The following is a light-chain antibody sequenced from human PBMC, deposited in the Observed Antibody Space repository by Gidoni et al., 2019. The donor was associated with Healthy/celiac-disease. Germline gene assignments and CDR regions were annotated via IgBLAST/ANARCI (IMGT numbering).Light chain of an antibody. V-gene: IGLV3-1*01. CDR2: QDS. CDR1: KLGDKY. CDR3: QAWDSSVV. Sequence: SYELTQPPSVSVSPGQTASITCSGEKLGDKYACWYQQKPGQSPVLVSYQDSKRPSGIPERFSGSNSGNTATLTISGTQAMDEADYYCQAWDSSVVFGGGTKLTVL. J-gene: IGLJ2*01.